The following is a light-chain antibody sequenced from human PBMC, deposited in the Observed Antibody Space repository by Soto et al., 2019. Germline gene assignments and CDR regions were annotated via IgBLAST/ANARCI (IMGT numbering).Light chain of an antibody. CDR3: SSFTRSSTYV. V-gene: IGLV2-14*01. Sequence: SALTQPASVSRSPGQSITISCTGTSSDVGAYNFVSWYQQYPGKAPKVMIYEVNNRPSGVSNRFSGSKSGNTASLIISGLQAEDEADYYCSSFTRSSTYVFGSGTRSPS. CDR1: SSDVGAYNF. CDR2: EVN. J-gene: IGLJ1*01.